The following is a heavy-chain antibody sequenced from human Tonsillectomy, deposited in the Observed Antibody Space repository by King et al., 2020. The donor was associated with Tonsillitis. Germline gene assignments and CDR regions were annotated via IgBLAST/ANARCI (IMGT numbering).Heavy chain of an antibody. V-gene: IGHV3-74*01. J-gene: IGHJ4*02. D-gene: IGHD3-22*01. CDR1: GITLGSYW. CDR3: ARGLHKYYYASGASHFDY. Sequence: VQLVESGGGLVQPGGSLRLSCAASGITLGSYWMHWVRQAPGKGLVWVSRINSDGSSTSYADSVKGRLTISRDNAKNTLYLQMNSLRGEDTAVYYCARGLHKYYYASGASHFDYWGQGTLVTVSS. CDR2: INSDGSST.